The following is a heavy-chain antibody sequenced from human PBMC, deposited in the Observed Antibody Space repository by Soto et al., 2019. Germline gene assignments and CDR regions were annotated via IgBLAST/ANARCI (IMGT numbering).Heavy chain of an antibody. Sequence: QVQLQQWGAGLLKPSETLSLTCTVNGGSLTGYYWSWIRQPPGKGLEWIGEVKDGGSTNYSPSLRGRVCISADTSKNHFSLRLNSVTAADTAVYFCARGQEGIVATHWDQGALVTVSS. J-gene: IGHJ4*02. V-gene: IGHV4-34*01. D-gene: IGHD5-12*01. CDR2: VKDGGST. CDR1: GGSLTGYY. CDR3: ARGQEGIVATH.